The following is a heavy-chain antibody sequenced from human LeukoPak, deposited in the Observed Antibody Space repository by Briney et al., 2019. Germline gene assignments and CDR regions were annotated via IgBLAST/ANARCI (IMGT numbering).Heavy chain of an antibody. J-gene: IGHJ4*02. CDR2: ISAYNGNT. Sequence: ASVKVSCKASGYTFTSYGISWVRQAPGQGLEWMVWISAYNGNTNYAQKLQGRVTMTTDTSTSTAYMELRSLRSDDTAVYYCARVIFGDYYYDSSGYPDYWGQGTLVTVSS. V-gene: IGHV1-18*01. D-gene: IGHD3-22*01. CDR1: GYTFTSYG. CDR3: ARVIFGDYYYDSSGYPDY.